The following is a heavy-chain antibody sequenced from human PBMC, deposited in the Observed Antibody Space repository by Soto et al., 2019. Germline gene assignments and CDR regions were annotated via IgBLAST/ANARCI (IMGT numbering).Heavy chain of an antibody. CDR2: ISGSGGST. CDR3: AKGFPDCTNGVCYSFGNYFDY. D-gene: IGHD2-8*01. CDR1: GFTFSSYA. Sequence: LSLTCAASGFTFSSYAMSWVRQAPGKGLEWVSAISGSGGSTYYADSVKGRFTISRDNSKNTLYLQMNSLRAEDTAVYYCAKGFPDCTNGVCYSFGNYFDYWGQGTLVTVSS. V-gene: IGHV3-23*01. J-gene: IGHJ4*02.